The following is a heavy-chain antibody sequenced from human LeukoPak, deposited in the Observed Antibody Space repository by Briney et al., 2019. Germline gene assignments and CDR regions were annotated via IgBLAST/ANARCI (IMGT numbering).Heavy chain of an antibody. CDR3: SRYVDTPLDY. Sequence: ASVKVSCKASGGTFSSYAISWVRLASGKGLEWVGRIRSKANSYATAYAASAAGRFTISRDDLQNTAYLQMNSLKTEDAAVYYCSRYVDTPLDYWGQGALVTVSS. V-gene: IGHV3-73*01. CDR1: GGTFSSYA. CDR2: IRSKANSYAT. J-gene: IGHJ4*02. D-gene: IGHD5-18*01.